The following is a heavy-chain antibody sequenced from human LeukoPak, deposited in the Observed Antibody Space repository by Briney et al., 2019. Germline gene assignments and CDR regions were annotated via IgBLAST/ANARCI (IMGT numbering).Heavy chain of an antibody. V-gene: IGHV1-2*02. J-gene: IGHJ5*02. CDR2: INPNSGDT. Sequence: ASVKVSCKASVYTFTGYHMHWVRQAPGQGLEWMGWINPNSGDTNYARKFQGRVTMTRDTSISTAYVELSRLRTDDTAVYYCARVAVEMASWFDPWGQGTLVTVSS. CDR3: ARVAVEMASWFDP. CDR1: VYTFTGYH. D-gene: IGHD5-24*01.